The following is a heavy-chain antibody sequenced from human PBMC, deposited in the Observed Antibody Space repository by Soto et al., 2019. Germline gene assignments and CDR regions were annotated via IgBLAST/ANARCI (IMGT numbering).Heavy chain of an antibody. D-gene: IGHD3-22*01. CDR3: ATRTMKSAPGEFEI. CDR1: GFTFSSYS. V-gene: IGHV3-48*04. J-gene: IGHJ3*02. CDR2: ISSSSSTI. Sequence: GGSLRLSCAASGFTFSSYSMNWVRQAPGKGLEWVSYISSSSSTIYYADSVKGRFTISSDNAKNSLYLQMNSLRGEDSAVYYCATRTMKSAPGEFEIWGQGTMVTVSS.